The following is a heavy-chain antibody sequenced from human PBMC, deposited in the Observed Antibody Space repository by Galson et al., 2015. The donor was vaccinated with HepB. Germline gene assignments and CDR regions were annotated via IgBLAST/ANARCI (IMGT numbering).Heavy chain of an antibody. Sequence: SVKVSCKASGYTFTSYGISWVRQAPGQGLEWMGWISAYNGNTNYAQKLQGRVTMTTDTSTSTAYMELRSLRSDDTAVYYCARWDIMVGATRGFDYWGQGTLVTVSS. CDR3: ARWDIMVGATRGFDY. D-gene: IGHD1-26*01. CDR2: ISAYNGNT. J-gene: IGHJ4*02. CDR1: GYTFTSYG. V-gene: IGHV1-18*04.